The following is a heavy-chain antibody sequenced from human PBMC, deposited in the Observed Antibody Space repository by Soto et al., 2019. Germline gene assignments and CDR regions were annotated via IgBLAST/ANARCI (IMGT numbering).Heavy chain of an antibody. CDR2: IYYSGST. CDR1: GGSISSYY. V-gene: IGHV4-59*01. Sequence: SETLSLTCTVSGGSISSYYWSWIRQPPGKGLEWFGYIYYSGSTNYNPSLKSRVTISVDTSKNQFSLKLSSVTAADTAVYYCARSDGRYWGQGTLVTVSS. CDR3: ARSDGRY. J-gene: IGHJ4*02.